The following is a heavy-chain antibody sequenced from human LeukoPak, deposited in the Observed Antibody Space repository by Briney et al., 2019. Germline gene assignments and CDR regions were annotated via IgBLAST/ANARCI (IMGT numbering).Heavy chain of an antibody. Sequence: MASETLSLTCTVSGGSISSGDYYWSWIRQPPGKGLEWIGYIYYSGSTYYNPSLQSRLTISVDTSKNQFSLRLSSVTAADTVVYYCARRNYYDSSGYYLWGQGTLVTVSS. CDR2: IYYSGST. D-gene: IGHD3-22*01. V-gene: IGHV4-30-4*01. CDR3: ARRNYYDSSGYYL. J-gene: IGHJ4*02. CDR1: GGSISSGDYY.